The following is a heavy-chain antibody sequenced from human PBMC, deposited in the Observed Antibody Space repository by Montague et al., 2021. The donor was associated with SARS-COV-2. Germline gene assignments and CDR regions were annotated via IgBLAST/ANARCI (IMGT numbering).Heavy chain of an antibody. Sequence: SETLSLTCAAYGGSFSDYYWSWIRQPPGKGLEWIGEINHTGATNHNSSLKSRVTLSMDTSKNQFSLNLKSVTAADTAVYYCARGLIRINMAVVIFIGGQYWFDSWGQGTLVTVTS. CDR1: GGSFSDYY. CDR2: INHTGAT. J-gene: IGHJ5*01. V-gene: IGHV4-34*01. CDR3: ARGLIRINMAVVIFIGGQYWFDS. D-gene: IGHD3-22*01.